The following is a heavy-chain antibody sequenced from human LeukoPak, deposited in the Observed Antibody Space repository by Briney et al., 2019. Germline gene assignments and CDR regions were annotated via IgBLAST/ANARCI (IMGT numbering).Heavy chain of an antibody. CDR1: GGSISSGGYY. CDR2: INHSGST. D-gene: IGHD3-10*01. J-gene: IGHJ4*02. Sequence: PSETLSLTCTVSGGSISSGGYYWSWIRQPPGKGLEWIGEINHSGSTNYNPSLKSRVTISVDTSKNQFSLKLSSVTAADTAEYYCARVPNYYGSGSYYISWGQGTLVTVSS. CDR3: ARVPNYYGSGSYYIS. V-gene: IGHV4-39*07.